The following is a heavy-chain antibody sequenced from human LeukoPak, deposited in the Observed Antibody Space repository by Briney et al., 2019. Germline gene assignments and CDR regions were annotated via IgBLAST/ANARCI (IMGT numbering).Heavy chain of an antibody. J-gene: IGHJ4*02. Sequence: GRSLRLSCAVSGFTFSSYAMNWVRQAPGKGLEWVSGISGSGAGTYYADSVKGRFTISRDNFKNTLYLQMNSLRAEDTAVYYCAKMVREFYTISYYFDYWGQGTLVTVSS. V-gene: IGHV3-23*01. CDR2: ISGSGAGT. CDR3: AKMVREFYTISYYFDY. CDR1: GFTFSSYA. D-gene: IGHD2-8*01.